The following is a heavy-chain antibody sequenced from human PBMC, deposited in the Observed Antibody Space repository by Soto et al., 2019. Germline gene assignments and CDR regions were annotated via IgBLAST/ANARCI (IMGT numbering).Heavy chain of an antibody. CDR1: GFTFENYA. CDR3: AKDSWAIFGVPAGEYYAMDV. D-gene: IGHD3-3*01. CDR2: ISGSGGTT. V-gene: IGHV3-23*01. Sequence: PGGSLRRCCVASGFTFENYAMSWGRQAPGKGLEWVSAISGSGGTTYYSDSVKGRFTISRDNSKNTVYLQMNDLRGEDAAEYFCAKDSWAIFGVPAGEYYAMDVWGQGTTVTVSS. J-gene: IGHJ6*02.